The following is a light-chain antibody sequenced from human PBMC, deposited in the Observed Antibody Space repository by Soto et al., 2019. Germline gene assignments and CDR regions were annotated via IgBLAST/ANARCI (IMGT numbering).Light chain of an antibody. Sequence: DIQLTQSPSFLSASVGDIVTITCRASQGISSYLAWYQQKPGKAPKLLIYAASTLQSGVPSRFSGSGSGTEFTLTISSLQPEDFATYYCQHDTFGQGTKLEIK. CDR1: QGISSY. V-gene: IGKV1-9*01. J-gene: IGKJ2*01. CDR3: QHDT. CDR2: AAS.